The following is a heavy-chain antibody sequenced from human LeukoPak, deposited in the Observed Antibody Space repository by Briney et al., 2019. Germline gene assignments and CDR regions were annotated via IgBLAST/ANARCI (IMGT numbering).Heavy chain of an antibody. CDR1: GFTFSSYG. V-gene: IGHV3-33*01. D-gene: IGHD6-13*01. Sequence: PGGSLRLSCAASGFTFSSYGMHWVRQAPGKGLEWVAVIWYDGSNKYYADSVKGRFTISRDNSKNTLYLQMNSLRAEDTAMYYCARTANFAAGYYIDYWGQGTLVTVSS. J-gene: IGHJ4*02. CDR2: IWYDGSNK. CDR3: ARTANFAAGYYIDY.